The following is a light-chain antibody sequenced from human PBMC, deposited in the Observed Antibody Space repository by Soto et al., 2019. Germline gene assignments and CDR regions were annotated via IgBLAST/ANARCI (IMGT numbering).Light chain of an antibody. CDR1: SSDVGGYNY. CDR3: SSYTSSSIVV. V-gene: IGLV2-14*01. Sequence: QSALTQPASVSGSPGQSITISCTGTSSDVGGYNYVSWYQQHPGKAPKLIIYEVSNRPSGVSNRFSGSKSGNTASLTISGRQAEDEDDYYCSSYTSSSIVVFGGGTKLTVL. J-gene: IGLJ2*01. CDR2: EVS.